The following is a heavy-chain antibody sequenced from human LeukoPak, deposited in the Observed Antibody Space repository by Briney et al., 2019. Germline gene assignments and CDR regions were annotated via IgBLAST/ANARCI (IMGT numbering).Heavy chain of an antibody. D-gene: IGHD5-12*01. Sequence: SETLSLTCTVSGGSISSGSYYWSWIRQPAGKGLEWIGRIYTSGSTNYNPSLKSRVTISVDTSKNQFSLKLSSVTAADTAVYYCARDVVRLRSHHFDYWGQGTLVTVSS. CDR3: ARDVVRLRSHHFDY. V-gene: IGHV4-61*02. J-gene: IGHJ4*02. CDR1: GGSISSGSYY. CDR2: IYTSGST.